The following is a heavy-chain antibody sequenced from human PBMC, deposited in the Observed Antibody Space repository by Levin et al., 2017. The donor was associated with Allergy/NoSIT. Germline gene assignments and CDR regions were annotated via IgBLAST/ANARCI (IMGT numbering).Heavy chain of an antibody. V-gene: IGHV4-34*01. D-gene: IGHD1-1*01. CDR2: ISHSGNI. Sequence: SQTLSLTCADYGGSFSDYYWSWVRQPPGKGLEWIGEISHSGNINHNPSLKSRVTLSEDRSKNQFSLKLRSVTAADTAVYYCRITYVTGREVFDYWGQGTLVTVSA. CDR3: RITYVTGREVFDY. J-gene: IGHJ4*02. CDR1: GGSFSDYY.